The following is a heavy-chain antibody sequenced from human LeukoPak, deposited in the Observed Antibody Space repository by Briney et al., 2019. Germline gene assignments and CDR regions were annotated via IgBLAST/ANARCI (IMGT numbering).Heavy chain of an antibody. J-gene: IGHJ5*02. V-gene: IGHV4-39*07. CDR3: AREDSSGYYDSRYNWFDP. D-gene: IGHD3-22*01. Sequence: PSETLSLTCTVSGGSISSSSYYWGWIRQPPGKGLEWIGSIYYSGSTYYNPSLKSRVTISVDTSKIQFSLKLSSVTAADTAVYYCAREDSSGYYDSRYNWFDPWGQGTLVTVSS. CDR1: GGSISSSSYY. CDR2: IYYSGST.